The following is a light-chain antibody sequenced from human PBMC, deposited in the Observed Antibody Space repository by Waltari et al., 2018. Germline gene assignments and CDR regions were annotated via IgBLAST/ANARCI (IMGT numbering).Light chain of an antibody. Sequence: DIQMTQSPSTLSASVGDRVIITCRASQSISTWLAWYQQKPGKAPKLLSFAASSLQTGVPSRFSGSGSVTEFTLTINSLQPDDFATYYCQHYNAYRTFGQGTKVEIK. CDR3: QHYNAYRT. CDR1: QSISTW. CDR2: AAS. J-gene: IGKJ1*01. V-gene: IGKV1-5*01.